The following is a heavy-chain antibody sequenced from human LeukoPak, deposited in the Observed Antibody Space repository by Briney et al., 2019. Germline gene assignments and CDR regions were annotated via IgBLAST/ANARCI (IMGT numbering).Heavy chain of an antibody. J-gene: IGHJ4*02. V-gene: IGHV4-4*07. CDR1: GGSLTNYY. CDR2: IYPSGTT. D-gene: IGHD3-16*01. Sequence: SETLSLTCYVSGGSLTNYYWSWIRQPAGKGLEWIGRIYPSGTTNYNPSLKSRLTMSIDTSKKQFSLNLRLLIAADTAVYYCARDGGHGPFDSWGPGTLVTVSS. CDR3: ARDGGHGPFDS.